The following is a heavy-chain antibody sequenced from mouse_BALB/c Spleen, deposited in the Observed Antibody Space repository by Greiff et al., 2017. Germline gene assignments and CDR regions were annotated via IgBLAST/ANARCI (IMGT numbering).Heavy chain of an antibody. D-gene: IGHD2-1*01. CDR1: GYTFTSYW. V-gene: IGHV1-69*02. CDR3: ARNGNPDY. CDR2: IDPSDSYT. Sequence: QVQLQQPGAELVTPGASVKLSCKASGYTFTSYWMHWVKQRPGQGLEWIGEIDPSDSYTNYNQKFKGKATLTVDKSSSTAYMQLSSLTSEDSAVYYCARNGNPDYWGQGTTLTVSS. J-gene: IGHJ2*01.